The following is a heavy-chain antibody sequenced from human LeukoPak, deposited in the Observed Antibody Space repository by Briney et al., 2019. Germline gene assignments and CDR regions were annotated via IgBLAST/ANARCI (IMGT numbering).Heavy chain of an antibody. D-gene: IGHD2-21*02. J-gene: IGHJ4*02. CDR3: ARGQAVTSPFGY. CDR1: GGSFSGYY. Sequence: SETLSLTCAVYGGSFSGYYWSWIRQPPGKGLEWIGEINHSGSTDYNPSLKSRVTISVDTSKNQFSLKLSSVTAADTAVYYCARGQAVTSPFGYWGQGTLVTVPS. CDR2: INHSGST. V-gene: IGHV4-34*01.